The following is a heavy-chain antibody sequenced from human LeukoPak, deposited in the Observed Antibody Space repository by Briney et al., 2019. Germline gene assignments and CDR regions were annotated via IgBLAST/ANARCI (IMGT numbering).Heavy chain of an antibody. V-gene: IGHV1-69*13. Sequence: SVKVSCKASAYSFITYDINWVRQAPGQGLEWVGGIIPIFGTANYAQKFQGRVTITADESTSTAYMELSSLRSEDTAVYYCAREDYGGNSPHFDYWGQGTLVTVSS. CDR3: AREDYGGNSPHFDY. D-gene: IGHD4-23*01. CDR2: IIPIFGTA. CDR1: AYSFITYD. J-gene: IGHJ4*02.